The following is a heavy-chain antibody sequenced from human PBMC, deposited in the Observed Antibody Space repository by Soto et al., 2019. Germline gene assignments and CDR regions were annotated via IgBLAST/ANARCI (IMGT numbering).Heavy chain of an antibody. CDR1: GGTFSSYT. D-gene: IGHD3-10*01. J-gene: IGHJ6*03. CDR3: AGDVPTMVRGVIITHYYYYYMDV. Sequence: SVKVSCKASGGTFSSYTISWVRQAPGQGLEWMGRIIPILGIANYAQKFQGRVTITADKSTGTAYMELSSLRSEDTAVNYCAGDVPTMVRGVIITHYYYYYMDVWGKGTTVTVSS. V-gene: IGHV1-69*04. CDR2: IIPILGIA.